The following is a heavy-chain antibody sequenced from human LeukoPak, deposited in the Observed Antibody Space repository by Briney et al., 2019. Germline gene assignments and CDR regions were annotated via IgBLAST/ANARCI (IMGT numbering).Heavy chain of an antibody. CDR1: GGSISSSSYY. CDR3: ARHYYDSSGYSNWFDP. D-gene: IGHD3-22*01. V-gene: IGHV4-39*01. J-gene: IGHJ5*02. CDR2: IYYSGST. Sequence: SETLSLTCTVSGGSISSSSYYWGWISQPPGKGLEWIGSIYYSGSTYYNPSLKSRVTISVDTSKNQFPLKLSSVTAADTAVYYCARHYYDSSGYSNWFDPWGQGTLVTVSS.